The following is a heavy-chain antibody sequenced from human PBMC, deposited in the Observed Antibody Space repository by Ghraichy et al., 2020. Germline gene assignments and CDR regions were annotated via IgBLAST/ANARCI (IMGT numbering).Heavy chain of an antibody. J-gene: IGHJ4*02. V-gene: IGHV3-66*01. CDR3: AREVGYPRGPWGY. D-gene: IGHD1-26*01. Sequence: GGSLRLSCAASGFRVSGSHMSWVRQAPGKGLERVSVFYPDGTTYYADSVRGRFTISRDNSKSTVSLQLNSLRAEDTALYYCAREVGYPRGPWGYWGQGTLFAVAP. CDR1: GFRVSGSH. CDR2: FYPDGTT.